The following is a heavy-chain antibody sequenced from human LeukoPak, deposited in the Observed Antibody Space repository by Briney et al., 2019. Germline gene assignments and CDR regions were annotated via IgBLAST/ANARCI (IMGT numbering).Heavy chain of an antibody. D-gene: IGHD1-14*01. Sequence: SETLSLTCTVSGGSISSGDYYWSWIRQPPGKGLEWIGYIYYSGSTYYNPSLKSRVTISVDTSKNQFSLKLSSVTAADTAVYYCAREGRKHFNYYMNVWGKGTTVTVSS. J-gene: IGHJ6*03. CDR1: GGSISSGDYY. V-gene: IGHV4-30-4*08. CDR2: IYYSGST. CDR3: AREGRKHFNYYMNV.